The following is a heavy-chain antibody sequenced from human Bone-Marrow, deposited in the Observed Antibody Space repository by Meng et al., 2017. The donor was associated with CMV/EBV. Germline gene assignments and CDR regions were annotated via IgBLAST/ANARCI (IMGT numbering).Heavy chain of an antibody. V-gene: IGHV3-74*01. CDR2: INSDGSST. Sequence: TFSSYWMHWVRQAPGKGLVWVSRINSDGSSTSYADSVKGRFTISRDNAKNTLYLQMNSLRAEDTAVYYCASSYYDILTGYYAEYFQHWGQGTLVTVSS. J-gene: IGHJ1*01. D-gene: IGHD3-9*01. CDR3: ASSYYDILTGYYAEYFQH. CDR1: TFSSYW.